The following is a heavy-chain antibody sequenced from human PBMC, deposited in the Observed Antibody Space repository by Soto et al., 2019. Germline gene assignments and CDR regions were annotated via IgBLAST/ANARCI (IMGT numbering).Heavy chain of an antibody. J-gene: IGHJ5*02. V-gene: IGHV1-69*13. D-gene: IGHD5-18*01. CDR3: ASTGSGYSYGHNWFDP. CDR1: GGTFSSYA. CDR2: IIPIFGTA. Sequence: SVKVSCKASGGTFSSYAISWVRQAPGQGLEWMGGIIPIFGTANYAQKFQGRVTITADESTSTAYMELSSLRSEDTAVYYCASTGSGYSYGHNWFDPWGQGTLVTVSS.